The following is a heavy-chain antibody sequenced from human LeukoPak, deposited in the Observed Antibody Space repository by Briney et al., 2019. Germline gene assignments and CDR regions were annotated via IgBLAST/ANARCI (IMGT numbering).Heavy chain of an antibody. J-gene: IGHJ4*02. CDR2: IKQDGREK. Sequence: GGSLRLSCAAPGFTFSRYRMTWVRQAPGKGLESVANIKQDGREKYYVDSVPCRFTISRDNAMNSLYLQMDSLRAEDTAVCYCAREGLLELPYSTSDYWGQGTLVTVSS. CDR1: GFTFSRYR. CDR3: AREGLLELPYSTSDY. V-gene: IGHV3-7*01. D-gene: IGHD1-7*01.